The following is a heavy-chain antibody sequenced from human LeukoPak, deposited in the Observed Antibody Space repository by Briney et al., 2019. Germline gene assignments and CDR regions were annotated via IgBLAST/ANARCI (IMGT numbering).Heavy chain of an antibody. V-gene: IGHV1-2*02. CDR2: INPNSGGT. CDR3: AREPGSGWFDP. D-gene: IGHD1-14*01. Sequence: GASVKVSCKASGYTFTGYYMHWVRQAPGQGLEWMGWINPNSGGTNYARKFQGRVTMTRDTSISTAYMELSRLRSDDTAVYYCAREPGSGWFDPWGQGTLVTVSS. CDR1: GYTFTGYY. J-gene: IGHJ5*02.